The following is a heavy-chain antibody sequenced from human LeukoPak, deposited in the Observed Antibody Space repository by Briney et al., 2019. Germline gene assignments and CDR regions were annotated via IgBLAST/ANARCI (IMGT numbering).Heavy chain of an antibody. CDR2: ISSSSSYI. CDR3: ARGAVVTANPDY. Sequence: GGSLRLSCAASGFTFSSYSMNWVCQAPGKGLEWVSSISSSSSYIYYADSVKGRFTISRDNAKNSLYLQMNSLRAEDTAVYYCARGAVVTANPDYWGQGTLVTVSS. CDR1: GFTFSSYS. D-gene: IGHD2-21*02. V-gene: IGHV3-21*01. J-gene: IGHJ4*02.